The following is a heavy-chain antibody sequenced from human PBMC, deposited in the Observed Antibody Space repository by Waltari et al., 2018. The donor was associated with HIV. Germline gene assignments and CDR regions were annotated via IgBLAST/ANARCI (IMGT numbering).Heavy chain of an antibody. CDR3: AKGYQLEY. J-gene: IGHJ4*02. CDR2: ISHYGSEK. CDR1: GFRFRGLG. D-gene: IGHD2-2*01. Sequence: QVQLVESGGGVIQPGRSLRLSCTASGFRFRGLGMHWVRQAPGKGLEWVAVISHYGSEKYYGESVRGRFTISRDNARNTLFLQMNRLTPADTAVYYCAKGYQLEYWGQGILVTVSS. V-gene: IGHV3-30*18.